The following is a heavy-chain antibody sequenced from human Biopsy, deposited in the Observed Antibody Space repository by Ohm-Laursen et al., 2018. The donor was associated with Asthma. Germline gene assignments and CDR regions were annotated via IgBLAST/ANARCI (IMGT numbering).Heavy chain of an antibody. J-gene: IGHJ4*02. CDR3: ASDFPKDYARYNFQF. CDR1: GYSLTDLS. CDR2: HDHEEGGT. Sequence: GASVKVSCKISGYSLTDLSMHWVRQAPGQGLEWMGGHDHEEGGTVNARRFQGRVTMTEDTSTDTAYMELSSLSSDDTAVYYCASDFPKDYARYNFQFWGQGTLVTVPS. D-gene: IGHD4-17*01. V-gene: IGHV1-24*01.